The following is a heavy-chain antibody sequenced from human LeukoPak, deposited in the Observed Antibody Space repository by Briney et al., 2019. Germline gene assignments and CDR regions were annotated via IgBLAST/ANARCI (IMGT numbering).Heavy chain of an antibody. Sequence: ASVKVSCKPSGYTFTSYDMNWVRQATGQGLEWMGWMNPNNGNTVYAQKLQGRVTMTRNTSISTAYMELSSLRSEDTAVYYCARGWRYYDFWSGYWERRKDYYGMEVWGPGTTVTVSS. V-gene: IGHV1-8*01. D-gene: IGHD3-3*01. CDR2: MNPNNGNT. CDR3: ARGWRYYDFWSGYWERRKDYYGMEV. J-gene: IGHJ6*02. CDR1: GYTFTSYD.